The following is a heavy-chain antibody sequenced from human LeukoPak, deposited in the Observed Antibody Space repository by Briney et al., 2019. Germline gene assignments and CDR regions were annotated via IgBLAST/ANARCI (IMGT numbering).Heavy chain of an antibody. D-gene: IGHD1-26*01. CDR3: ASPVGVGADHDAFDI. CDR2: IYYSGST. Sequence: SQTLSLTCTVSGGSISSYYWSWIRQPPGKGLEWIGYIYYSGSTNYNPSLKSRVTISVDTSKNQFSLKLSSVTAADTAVYYCASPVGVGADHDAFDIWGQGTVVTVSS. CDR1: GGSISSYY. J-gene: IGHJ3*02. V-gene: IGHV4-59*12.